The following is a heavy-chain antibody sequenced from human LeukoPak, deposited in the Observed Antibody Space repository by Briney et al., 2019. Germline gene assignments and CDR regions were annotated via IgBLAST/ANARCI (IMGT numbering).Heavy chain of an antibody. Sequence: GGSLRLSCAASGFTFSSYGMHWVRQAPGKGLEWVAVISYDGSNKYYADSVKGRFTISRDNSKNTLYLQMNSLRAEDTAVYYCARDLWYLLWFGEPSFDYWGQGTLVTVSS. D-gene: IGHD3-10*01. V-gene: IGHV3-30*19. CDR2: ISYDGSNK. CDR3: ARDLWYLLWFGEPSFDY. J-gene: IGHJ4*02. CDR1: GFTFSSYG.